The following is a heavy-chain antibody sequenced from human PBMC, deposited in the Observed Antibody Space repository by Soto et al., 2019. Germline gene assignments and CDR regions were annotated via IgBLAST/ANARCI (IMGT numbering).Heavy chain of an antibody. Sequence: SVKVSCKASGGTFSSYAISWVRQAPGQGLEWMGGIIPIFGTANYAQKFQGRVTMTADESASTAYMELSRLRSDDTAVYYCARGEAAGTFFDYWGQGTPVTVSS. D-gene: IGHD6-13*01. CDR3: ARGEAAGTFFDY. CDR1: GGTFSSYA. V-gene: IGHV1-69*13. CDR2: IIPIFGTA. J-gene: IGHJ4*02.